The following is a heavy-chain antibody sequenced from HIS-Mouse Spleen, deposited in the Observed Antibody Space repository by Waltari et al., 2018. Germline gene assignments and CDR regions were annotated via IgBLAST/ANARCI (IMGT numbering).Heavy chain of an antibody. CDR1: GGSISSSSYY. CDR2: IYYSGVT. CDR3: AREIPYSSSWYDWYFDL. D-gene: IGHD6-13*01. V-gene: IGHV4-39*07. J-gene: IGHJ2*01. Sequence: QLQLQESGPGLVKPSETLSLTCTVSGGSISSSSYYWGWIRQPPGKGLEWIGGIYYSGVTDYNPSLKSRVTISVDTSKNQFSLKLSSVTAADTAVYYCAREIPYSSSWYDWYFDLWGRGTLVTVSS.